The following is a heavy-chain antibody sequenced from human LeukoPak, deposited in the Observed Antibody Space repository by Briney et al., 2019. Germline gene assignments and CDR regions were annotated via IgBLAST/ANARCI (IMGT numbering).Heavy chain of an antibody. CDR3: ARVVFGGFWSGYYYYFDY. Sequence: SQTLSLTCTVSGGSLSSYYWSWLRQPPGKGLEWIGYIYYSGSTNYNPSLKSRVTISVDTSKNQFSLKLSSVTAADTAVYYCARVVFGGFWSGYYYYFDYWGQGTLVTVSS. CDR2: IYYSGST. D-gene: IGHD3-3*01. CDR1: GGSLSSYY. V-gene: IGHV4-59*01. J-gene: IGHJ4*02.